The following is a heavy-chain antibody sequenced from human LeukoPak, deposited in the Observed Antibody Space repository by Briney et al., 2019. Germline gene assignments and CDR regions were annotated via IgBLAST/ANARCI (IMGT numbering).Heavy chain of an antibody. Sequence: GESLKISCKGSGYSFTSYWIGWVRQMPGKGLEWMGIIYPDDSDTRYNPSFQSEVTISAAKSISTAYLPWSRLQASDTAMYYCASSIAAAQGNGNAFDYWGQGTLVTVSS. D-gene: IGHD6-13*01. CDR1: GYSFTSYW. CDR3: ASSIAAAQGNGNAFDY. CDR2: IYPDDSDT. V-gene: IGHV5-51*01. J-gene: IGHJ4*02.